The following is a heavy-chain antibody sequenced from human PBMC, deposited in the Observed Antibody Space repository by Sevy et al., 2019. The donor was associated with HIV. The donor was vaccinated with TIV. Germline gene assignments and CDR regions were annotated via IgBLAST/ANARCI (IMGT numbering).Heavy chain of an antibody. J-gene: IGHJ4*02. CDR2: IWFDGSNT. CDR3: ARDFTIFGVVSGIDY. V-gene: IGHV3-33*01. D-gene: IGHD3-3*01. CDR1: GFTFSSYG. Sequence: GGSLRLSCAASGFTFSSYGMHWVRQAPGKGLEWVALIWFDGSNTYYADSVKGRFTISRANAKSSLYLQMNSLRVEDTAIYYCARDFTIFGVVSGIDYWGQGNLVTVSS.